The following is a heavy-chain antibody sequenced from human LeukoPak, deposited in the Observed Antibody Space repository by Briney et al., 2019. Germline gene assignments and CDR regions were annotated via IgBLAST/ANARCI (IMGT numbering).Heavy chain of an antibody. CDR1: GFTFNNAW. D-gene: IGHD3-9*01. V-gene: IGHV3-30-3*01. Sequence: PGGSLRLSCAGSGFTFNNAWMSWVRQAPGKGLQWVALISYDGSQKYYTDSVKPRFTISRDNSDDTLYLHMYSLRPDDTAVYYCARGWIRYFDYWGQGTLVTVSS. CDR3: ARGWIRYFDY. CDR2: ISYDGSQK. J-gene: IGHJ4*02.